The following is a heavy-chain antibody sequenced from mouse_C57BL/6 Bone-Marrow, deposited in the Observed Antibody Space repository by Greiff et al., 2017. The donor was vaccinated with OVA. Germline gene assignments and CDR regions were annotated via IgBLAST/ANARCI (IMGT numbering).Heavy chain of an antibody. D-gene: IGHD2-2*01. CDR2: INPGRGGT. J-gene: IGHJ2*01. CDR1: GYAFTNYL. V-gene: IGHV1-54*01. CDR3: ARGRMVTTGDDFDD. Sequence: VQLQQSGAELVRPGTSVKVSCKASGYAFTNYLIEWVKQRPGQGLEWIGVINPGRGGTNYNEKFKGKATLTADKSSSTAYMQLSSLTSEDSAVYFCARGRMVTTGDDFDDGGQGTTLTVSS.